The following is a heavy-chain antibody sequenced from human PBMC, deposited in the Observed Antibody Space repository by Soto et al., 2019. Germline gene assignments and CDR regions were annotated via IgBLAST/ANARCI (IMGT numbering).Heavy chain of an antibody. V-gene: IGHV3-23*01. CDR1: GFTFSSYA. CDR2: ISGSGANT. J-gene: IGHJ4*02. D-gene: IGHD3-22*01. Sequence: GGSLRLSCAASGFTFSSYAMSWVRQAPGKGLEWVSAISGSGANTYYADSVKGRFTISRDNAKNTLYLQMNSLRAEDTAVYYCARVNMIDTHFDYWGQGTLVTVSS. CDR3: ARVNMIDTHFDY.